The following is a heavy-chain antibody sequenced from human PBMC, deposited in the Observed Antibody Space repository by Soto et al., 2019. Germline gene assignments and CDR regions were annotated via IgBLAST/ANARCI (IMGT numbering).Heavy chain of an antibody. D-gene: IGHD2-15*01. CDR3: ARSSGVFAFDI. J-gene: IGHJ3*02. Sequence: SETLSLTCTVSGGSISSGGYYWSWIRQHPGKGLEWIGYIYYSGSTYYNPSLKSRVTISVDTSKSQFSLKLSSVTAADTAVYYCARSSGVFAFDIWGQGTMVTVSS. V-gene: IGHV4-31*03. CDR1: GGSISSGGYY. CDR2: IYYSGST.